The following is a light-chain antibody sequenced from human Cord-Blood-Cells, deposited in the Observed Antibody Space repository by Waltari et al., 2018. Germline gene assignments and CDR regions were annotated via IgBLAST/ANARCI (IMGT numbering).Light chain of an antibody. CDR2: GNS. V-gene: IGLV1-40*01. CDR1: SSNIGAGSD. J-gene: IGLJ1*01. CDR3: HSYDSSLSGYV. Sequence: QSVLTQPPSVSGAPGPRVTISCTGSSSNIGAGSDVPWYQQLPGTAPKLLIYGNSNRPSGVPDRFSGSKSGTSASLAITGLQAEDEADYYFHSYDSSLSGYVFGTGTKVTVL.